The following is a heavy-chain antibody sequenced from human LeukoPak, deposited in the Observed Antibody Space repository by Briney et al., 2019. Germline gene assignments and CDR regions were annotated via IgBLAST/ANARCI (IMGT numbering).Heavy chain of an antibody. CDR2: INPNSGDT. Sequence: ASVKVSCKASGYTFTGYYMHWVRQAPGQGLEWMGWINPNSGDTNYAQKFQGWVTMTRDTSISTAYMELSRLRSDDTAVYYCARAYGYSGSYYYYYGMDVWGQGTTVTVSS. J-gene: IGHJ6*02. D-gene: IGHD1-26*01. CDR1: GYTFTGYY. V-gene: IGHV1-2*04. CDR3: ARAYGYSGSYYYYYGMDV.